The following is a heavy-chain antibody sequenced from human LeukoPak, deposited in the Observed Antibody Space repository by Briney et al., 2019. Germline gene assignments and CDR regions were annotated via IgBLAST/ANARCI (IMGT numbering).Heavy chain of an antibody. CDR1: GGSISGYY. CDR3: ARGAPTTGSCYAI. CDR2: MYYSEST. Sequence: SEILSLTCTVSGGSISGYYWSWIRQPPGKGLEWVGYMYYSESTNYNPSLKSRVIISGDTSKSQFSLKLSSVTAADTAVYYCARGAPTTGSCYAIWGQGTLVTVSS. D-gene: IGHD2-15*01. V-gene: IGHV4-59*01. J-gene: IGHJ4*02.